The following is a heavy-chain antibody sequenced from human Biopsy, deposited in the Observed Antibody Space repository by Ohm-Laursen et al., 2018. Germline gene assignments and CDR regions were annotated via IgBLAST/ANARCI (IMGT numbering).Heavy chain of an antibody. D-gene: IGHD6-19*01. CDR3: ARGMRSSGWPYFDS. Sequence: PSQTLSLTCSVSGDSVSSGSFYWTWIRQPPGQGLEYIGYIYDRGSTANYNHSLESRVTMSVDMPKNQFSLKLSSVTAADTAIYYCARGMRSSGWPYFDSWGQGTLVTVSS. J-gene: IGHJ4*02. CDR1: GDSVSSGSFY. CDR2: IYDRGSTA. V-gene: IGHV4-61*01.